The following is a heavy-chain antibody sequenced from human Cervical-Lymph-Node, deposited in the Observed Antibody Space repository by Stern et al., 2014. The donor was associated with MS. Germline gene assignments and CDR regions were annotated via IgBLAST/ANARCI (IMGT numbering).Heavy chain of an antibody. CDR3: AREVAGHRLGMMDV. CDR1: GYTFTSYY. D-gene: IGHD6-19*01. J-gene: IGHJ6*02. V-gene: IGHV1-46*01. CDR2: INPSGGST. Sequence: QLVESGAEVKKPGASVKVSCKACGYTFTSYYMHWVRHTPGQGLEGMGIINPSGGSTSYAQKFQGRVTMTRDTSTNTVYMELSSLRSDDTAVYYCAREVAGHRLGMMDVWGQGTTVTVSS.